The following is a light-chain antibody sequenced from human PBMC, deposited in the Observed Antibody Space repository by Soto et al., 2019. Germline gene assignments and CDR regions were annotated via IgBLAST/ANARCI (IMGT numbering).Light chain of an antibody. CDR3: QQYNNWPRT. Sequence: EIVMTQSPATLAVSPGERATLSCSASQSVSSNLAWYQQKPGQAPRLLIYGASTRAPGLPARFSGSGSGTEFTLTISSLPSEDFAVYYCQQYNNWPRTFGQGTKVEIK. V-gene: IGKV3-15*01. CDR2: GAS. CDR1: QSVSSN. J-gene: IGKJ1*01.